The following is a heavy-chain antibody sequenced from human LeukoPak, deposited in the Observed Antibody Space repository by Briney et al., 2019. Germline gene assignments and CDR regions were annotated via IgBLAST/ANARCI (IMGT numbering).Heavy chain of an antibody. Sequence: PSETLSLTCTVSGGSISSSSYYWGWIRQPPGKGLEWIGSIYYSGSTYYNPSLKSRVTISVDTSKNQFSLKLSSVTAADTAVYYCARRNWSGRIVLYYFDYWGQGTLVTVSS. D-gene: IGHD3-3*01. CDR2: IYYSGST. CDR1: GGSISSSSYY. J-gene: IGHJ4*02. V-gene: IGHV4-39*01. CDR3: ARRNWSGRIVLYYFDY.